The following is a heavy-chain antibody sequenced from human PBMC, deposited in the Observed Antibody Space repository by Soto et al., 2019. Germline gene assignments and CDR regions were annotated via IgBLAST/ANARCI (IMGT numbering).Heavy chain of an antibody. D-gene: IGHD2-8*01. J-gene: IGHJ3*02. V-gene: IGHV1-18*04. Sequence: QAQLAQSGAEVKKSGASVRVSCKASGYTLTNYGVTWVRQAPGQGLEWLGRVTPYKADTNSAQNLQGRVTMATDTPKNPAPGEVGPLRSDDTAFYFWATEAPSNGATLYVFNIWAKGTMAPFS. CDR2: VTPYKADT. CDR1: GYTLTNYG. CDR3: ATEAPSNGATLYVFNI.